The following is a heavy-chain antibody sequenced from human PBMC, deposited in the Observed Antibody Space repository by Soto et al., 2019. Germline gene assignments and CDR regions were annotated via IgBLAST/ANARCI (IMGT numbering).Heavy chain of an antibody. CDR1: RYTFTGYY. Sequence: ASVKVSCKASRYTFTGYYMYWVRQAPGQGLEWMGWINPNSGDTKYAQKFQGRVTLTRETSISTAYMELSSLRADDTAVYFCEREGGFIGAAGPFDYWGQGTLVTVYS. J-gene: IGHJ4*02. D-gene: IGHD2-15*01. CDR3: EREGGFIGAAGPFDY. V-gene: IGHV1-2*02. CDR2: INPNSGDT.